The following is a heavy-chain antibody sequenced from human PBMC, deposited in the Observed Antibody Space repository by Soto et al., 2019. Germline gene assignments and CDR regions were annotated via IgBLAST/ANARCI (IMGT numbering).Heavy chain of an antibody. Sequence: PGGSLRLSCAASGFTYSSYSMNWVRQAPGKGLEWVSSISSSSSYIYYADSVKGRFTISRDNAKNSLYLQMNSLRAEDTAVYYCARDARSRAYSSSSLVWGQGTLVTVSS. D-gene: IGHD6-6*01. V-gene: IGHV3-21*01. CDR2: ISSSSSYI. J-gene: IGHJ4*02. CDR1: GFTYSSYS. CDR3: ARDARSRAYSSSSLV.